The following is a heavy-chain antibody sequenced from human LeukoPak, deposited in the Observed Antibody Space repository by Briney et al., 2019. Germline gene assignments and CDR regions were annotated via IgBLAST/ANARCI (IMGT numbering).Heavy chain of an antibody. CDR2: ISSSSGYI. CDR3: ARLGGVVISTFDY. CDR1: GFTFSNYA. V-gene: IGHV3-21*01. J-gene: IGHJ4*02. Sequence: GGSLRLSCAASGFTFSNYAMDWVRQAPGKGLEWVSSISSSSGYIYYADSVKGQFTISRDNANNLLYLQMNSLRAEDTAVYYCARLGGVVISTFDYWGQGTVVTVSS. D-gene: IGHD3-3*01.